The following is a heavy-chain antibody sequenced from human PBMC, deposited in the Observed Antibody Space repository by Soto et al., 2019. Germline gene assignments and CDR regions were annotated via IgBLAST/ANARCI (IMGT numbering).Heavy chain of an antibody. D-gene: IGHD5-18*01. CDR2: ISYSGTT. CDR3: ARRYGKNAFDI. Sequence: SETLSLTCTVSGGSLSSYYWSWIRRPPGMGLEWIASISYSGTTNYNSSLKSRVTISIDTSKNQFSLKFNSVTAADTAVYYCARRYGKNAFDIWGQGTMVTVSS. J-gene: IGHJ3*02. CDR1: GGSLSSYY. V-gene: IGHV4-59*01.